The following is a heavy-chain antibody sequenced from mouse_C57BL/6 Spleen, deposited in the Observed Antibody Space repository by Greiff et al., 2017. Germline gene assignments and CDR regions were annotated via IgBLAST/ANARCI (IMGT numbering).Heavy chain of an antibody. CDR2: IHPNSGST. D-gene: IGHD1-1*01. Sequence: QVQLQQPGAELVKPGASVKLSCKASGYTFTSYWMHWVKQRPGQGLEWIGMIHPNSGSTNYNEKFKSKATLTVDKSSSTAYMQLSSLTSEDSAVYYCARRGFITTVVATGENAMDYWGQGTSGTVAS. CDR3: ARRGFITTVVATGENAMDY. J-gene: IGHJ4*01. CDR1: GYTFTSYW. V-gene: IGHV1-64*01.